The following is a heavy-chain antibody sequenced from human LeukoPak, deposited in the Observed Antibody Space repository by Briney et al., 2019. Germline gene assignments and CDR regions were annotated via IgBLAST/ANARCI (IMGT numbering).Heavy chain of an antibody. J-gene: IGHJ4*02. CDR1: GFPLSSYA. D-gene: IGHD4-17*01. V-gene: IGHV3-21*01. CDR2: ISSGSSAI. Sequence: PGGSLRLSCAASGFPLSSYAMSWVRQAPGKGLEWVSIISSGSSAIFSADALKGRFTISRDDAKNLLYLDMNSLRAEDTAVYYCARGHTAVTRHFDFWGQGTLVTVSS. CDR3: ARGHTAVTRHFDF.